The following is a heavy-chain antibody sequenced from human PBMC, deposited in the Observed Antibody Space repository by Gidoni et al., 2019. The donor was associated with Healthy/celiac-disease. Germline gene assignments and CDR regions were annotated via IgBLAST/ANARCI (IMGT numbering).Heavy chain of an antibody. D-gene: IGHD6-19*01. V-gene: IGHV1-69*04. CDR1: GGPFRSYA. Sequence: QVQLVQSGAEVKKPGSSVKVSCRASGGPFRSYAISWVRQAPGQGLEGMGWIIPILGIASYAQKFQGRVTITADKSTSTAYMELSSLRSEDTAVYYCARDLGRWYSSGPRGYWGQGTLVTVSS. CDR2: IIPILGIA. J-gene: IGHJ4*02. CDR3: ARDLGRWYSSGPRGY.